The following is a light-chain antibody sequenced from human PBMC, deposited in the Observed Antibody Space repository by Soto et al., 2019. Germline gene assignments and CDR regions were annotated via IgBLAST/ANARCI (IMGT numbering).Light chain of an antibody. CDR1: SSDVGSYNL. CDR2: EVS. CDR3: CSYAGSRTSL. J-gene: IGLJ1*01. V-gene: IGLV2-23*02. Sequence: QSVLTQPASVSGSPGQSITISCTGTSSDVGSYNLVSWYQQHPGKAPKLMIYEVSKRPSGVSNRFSGSKSGNTASLTISGLQAEDEADYYCCSYAGSRTSLFGTGTKVTVL.